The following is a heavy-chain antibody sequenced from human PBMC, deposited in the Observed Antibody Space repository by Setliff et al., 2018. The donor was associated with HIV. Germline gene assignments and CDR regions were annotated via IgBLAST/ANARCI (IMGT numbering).Heavy chain of an antibody. J-gene: IGHJ5*02. CDR2: VYHSGKT. CDR3: ARSGGDCSGISCYSLWFDP. D-gene: IGHD2-15*01. V-gene: IGHV4-38-2*02. CDR1: GQFISDGYY. Sequence: SETLSLTCTVSGQFISDGYYWGWIRQPPGKGLEWIGSVYHSGKTYYNPSLKSRVTMSADTSNNMLFLQMNSLRTEDTAVYYCARSGGDCSGISCYSLWFDPWGHGTLVTVSS.